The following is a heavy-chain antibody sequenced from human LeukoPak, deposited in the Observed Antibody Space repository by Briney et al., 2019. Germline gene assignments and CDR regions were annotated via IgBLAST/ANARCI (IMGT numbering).Heavy chain of an antibody. D-gene: IGHD3-9*01. Sequence: ASVKVSCKASGYTFTSYGISWVRQAPGQGLEWMGWISAYNGNTNYAQKLQGRVTMTTDTSTSTAYMELRSLRSDDTAVYYCARDSGYDILTGYSSYWGQGTLVTVSS. CDR2: ISAYNGNT. CDR1: GYTFTSYG. V-gene: IGHV1-18*01. J-gene: IGHJ4*02. CDR3: ARDSGYDILTGYSSY.